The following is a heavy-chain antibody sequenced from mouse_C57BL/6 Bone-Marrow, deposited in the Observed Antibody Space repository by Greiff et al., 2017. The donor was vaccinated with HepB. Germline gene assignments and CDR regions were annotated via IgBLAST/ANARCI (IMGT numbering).Heavy chain of an antibody. D-gene: IGHD1-1*01. Sequence: QVQLQQSGAELVRPGASVKLSCKASGYTFTDYYINWVKQRPGQGLEWIARIYPGSGNTYYNEKFKGKATLTAEKSSSTAYMQLSSLTSEDSAVYFCAREEPYYGSSWGQGTTLTVSS. J-gene: IGHJ2*01. CDR2: IYPGSGNT. CDR1: GYTFTDYY. V-gene: IGHV1-76*01. CDR3: AREEPYYGSS.